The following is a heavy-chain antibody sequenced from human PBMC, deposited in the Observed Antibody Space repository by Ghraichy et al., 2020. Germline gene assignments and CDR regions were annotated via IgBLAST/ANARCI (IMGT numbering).Heavy chain of an antibody. D-gene: IGHD5-24*01. Sequence: ASVKVSCKASGYTFTGYYMHWVRQAPGQGLEWMGRINPNSGGTNYAQKFQGRVTMTRDTSISTAYMELSRLRSDDTAVYYCARDRMATLLDDFDYWGQGTLVTVSS. CDR3: ARDRMATLLDDFDY. CDR1: GYTFTGYY. J-gene: IGHJ4*02. CDR2: INPNSGGT. V-gene: IGHV1-2*06.